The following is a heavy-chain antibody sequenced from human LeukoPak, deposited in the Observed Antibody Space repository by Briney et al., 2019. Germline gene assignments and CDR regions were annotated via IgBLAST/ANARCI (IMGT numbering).Heavy chain of an antibody. D-gene: IGHD2-15*01. V-gene: IGHV3-21*01. J-gene: IGHJ4*02. CDR1: GFTFSSYT. CDR2: ISSGSTYM. Sequence: GGSLRLSCAASGFTFSSYTMNWVRQAPGKGLEWVSSISSGSTYMYYADSLKGRFTISRDNAKNSLYLQMNSLRAEDTAVYYCASQGGSDNWGQGTLVTVSS. CDR3: ASQGGSDN.